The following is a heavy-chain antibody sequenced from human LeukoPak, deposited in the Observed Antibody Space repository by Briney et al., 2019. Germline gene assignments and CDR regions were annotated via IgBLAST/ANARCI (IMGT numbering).Heavy chain of an antibody. CDR1: GGSIGTYY. J-gene: IGHJ4*02. V-gene: IGHV4-59*01. D-gene: IGHD7-27*01. Sequence: SETLSLTCTVSGGSIGTYYWGWIRQPPGKGLEWIGHIYYFEKTDYNPSLESRVTISVDAAKNHFSLKLRSVTPLDTAVYYCAKLGSPRAYWGQGILVTVSS. CDR2: IYYFEKT. CDR3: AKLGSPRAY.